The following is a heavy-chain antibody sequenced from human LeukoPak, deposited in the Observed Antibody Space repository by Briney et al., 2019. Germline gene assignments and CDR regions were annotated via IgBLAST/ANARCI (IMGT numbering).Heavy chain of an antibody. V-gene: IGHV4-59*01. D-gene: IGHD2-2*01. CDR3: ASNSGHCSSTSCYPYYYGMDV. J-gene: IGHJ6*04. Sequence: SETLSLTCTVPGGSISSYYWSWIRQPPGKGLEWIGYIYYSGSTNYNPSLTSRVTISVDTSKNQFSLKLSSVTAADAAVYYCASNSGHCSSTSCYPYYYGMDVWGKGTTVTVSS. CDR1: GGSISSYY. CDR2: IYYSGST.